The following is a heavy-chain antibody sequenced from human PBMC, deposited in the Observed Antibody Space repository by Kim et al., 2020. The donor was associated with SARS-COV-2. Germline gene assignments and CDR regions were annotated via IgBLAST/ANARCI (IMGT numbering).Heavy chain of an antibody. CDR3: ATDSRTSSSWEPINYYYYGMDV. V-gene: IGHV1-24*01. J-gene: IGHJ6*02. Sequence: ASVKVSCKVSGYTLTELSMHWVRQAPGKGLEWMGGFDPEDGETIYAQKFQGRVTMTEDTSTDTAYMELSSLRSEDTAVYYCATDSRTSSSWEPINYYYYGMDVWGPGTTFTVSS. D-gene: IGHD2-2*01. CDR1: GYTLTELS. CDR2: FDPEDGET.